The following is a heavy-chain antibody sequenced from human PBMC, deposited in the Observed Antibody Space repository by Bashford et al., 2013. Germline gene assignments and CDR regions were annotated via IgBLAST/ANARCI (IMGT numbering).Heavy chain of an antibody. J-gene: IGHJ6*02. CDR3: ARLSTGYYYYGMDV. V-gene: IGHV3-48*02. D-gene: IGHD4-17*01. Sequence: VRQAPGKGLEWLSYISSSGTTMYYAESVGGRFTISRNNARNSLSLQMNSLRDEDTAVYYCARLSTGYYYYGMDVWGQGTTVTVSS. CDR2: ISSSGTTM.